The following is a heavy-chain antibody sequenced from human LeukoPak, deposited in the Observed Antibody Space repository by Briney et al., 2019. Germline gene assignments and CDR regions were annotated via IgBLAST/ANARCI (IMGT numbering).Heavy chain of an antibody. CDR1: GFAFSSYG. J-gene: IGHJ6*04. D-gene: IGHD6-19*01. Sequence: PGRSLRLSCAASGFAFSSYGMHWVRQAPGKGLEWVAVISYGGSNKYYADSVKGRFTISRDNSKNTLYLQMNSLRAEDTAVYYCAKDLEVGQWLGRPYYYYGMDVWGKGTTVTVSS. V-gene: IGHV3-30*18. CDR2: ISYGGSNK. CDR3: AKDLEVGQWLGRPYYYYGMDV.